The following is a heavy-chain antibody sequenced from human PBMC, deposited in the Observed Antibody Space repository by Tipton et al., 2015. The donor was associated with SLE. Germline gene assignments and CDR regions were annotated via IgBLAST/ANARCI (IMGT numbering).Heavy chain of an antibody. J-gene: IGHJ4*02. Sequence: TLSLTCAVYGGSFSGYYWSWIRQHPGKGLEWIGYIYYSGSTYYNPSLKSRVTISVDTSKNQFSLKLSSVTAADAAVYYCARSLPTQLVVDYWGQGTLVTVSP. CDR1: GGSFSGYY. V-gene: IGHV4-31*11. D-gene: IGHD6-13*01. CDR3: ARSLPTQLVVDY. CDR2: IYYSGST.